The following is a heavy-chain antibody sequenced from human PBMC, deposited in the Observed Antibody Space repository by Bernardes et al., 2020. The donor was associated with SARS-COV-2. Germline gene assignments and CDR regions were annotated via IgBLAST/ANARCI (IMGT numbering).Heavy chain of an antibody. CDR3: AKAYYYGSGSRRYGMDV. Sequence: GGSLRLSCAASGFTFSSYAMSWVRQAPGKGLEWVSAISGSGGSTYYADSVKGRFTISRDNSKNTLYLQMNSLRAEDTAVYYCAKAYYYGSGSRRYGMDVWGQGTTVTVSS. V-gene: IGHV3-23*01. D-gene: IGHD3-10*01. CDR2: ISGSGGST. J-gene: IGHJ6*02. CDR1: GFTFSSYA.